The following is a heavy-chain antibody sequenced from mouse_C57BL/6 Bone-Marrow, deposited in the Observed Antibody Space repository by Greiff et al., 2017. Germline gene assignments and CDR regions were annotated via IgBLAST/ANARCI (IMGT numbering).Heavy chain of an antibody. CDR1: GYTFTSYG. D-gene: IGHD2-2*01. Sequence: QVQLQQSGAELARPGASVKLSCKASGYTFTSYGISWVKQRTGQGLEWIGEIYPRSGNTYYNEKFKGKATLTADKSSSTAYMELRSLASEDSAVYFCAREVTTEGPFAYWGQGTLVTVSA. CDR2: IYPRSGNT. J-gene: IGHJ3*01. CDR3: AREVTTEGPFAY. V-gene: IGHV1-81*01.